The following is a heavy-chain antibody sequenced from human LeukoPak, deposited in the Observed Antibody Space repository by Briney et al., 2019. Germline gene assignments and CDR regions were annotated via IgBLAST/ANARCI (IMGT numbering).Heavy chain of an antibody. CDR2: INHSGST. V-gene: IGHV4-34*01. CDR1: GGSFSGYY. Sequence: PSETLSLTCAVYGGSFSGYYWSWIRQPPGKGLEWIGEINHSGSTNYNPSLKSRVTISVDTSKNQFSLKLSSVTAADTAVYYCARGLDYYDSRETYYFDYWGQGTLVTVSS. CDR3: ARGLDYYDSRETYYFDY. D-gene: IGHD3-22*01. J-gene: IGHJ4*02.